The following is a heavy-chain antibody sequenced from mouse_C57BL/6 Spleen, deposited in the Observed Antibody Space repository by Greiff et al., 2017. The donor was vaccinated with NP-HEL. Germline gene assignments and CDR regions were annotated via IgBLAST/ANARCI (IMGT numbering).Heavy chain of an antibody. V-gene: IGHV5-9-1*02. CDR2: ISSGGDYI. D-gene: IGHD2-4*01. CDR1: GFTFSSYA. Sequence: EVQLVESGEGLVKPGGSLKLSCAASGFTFSSYAMSWVRQTPEKRLEWVAYISSGGDYIYYADTVKGRFTISRDNARNTLYLQMSSLKSEDTAMYYCTRDYYEYDGYFDVWGTGTTVTVSS. CDR3: TRDYYEYDGYFDV. J-gene: IGHJ1*03.